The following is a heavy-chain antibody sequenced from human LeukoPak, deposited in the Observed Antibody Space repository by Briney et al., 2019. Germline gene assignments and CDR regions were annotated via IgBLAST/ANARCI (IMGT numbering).Heavy chain of an antibody. CDR3: ARADTAMVHFDY. Sequence: SQTLSLTCTVSGGSISSGDYYWSWLRQPPGTGLEWIGYIYYSGSTYYNPSLKSRVTISVDTSKNQFSLKLSSVTAADTAVYYCARADTAMVHFDYWGQGTLVTVSS. V-gene: IGHV4-30-4*08. D-gene: IGHD5-18*01. J-gene: IGHJ4*02. CDR1: GGSISSGDYY. CDR2: IYYSGST.